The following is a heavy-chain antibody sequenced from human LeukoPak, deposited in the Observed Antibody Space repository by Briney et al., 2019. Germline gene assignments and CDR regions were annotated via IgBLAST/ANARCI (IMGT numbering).Heavy chain of an antibody. CDR3: ARAVVAATRYYYGMDV. D-gene: IGHD2-15*01. V-gene: IGHV4-59*08. J-gene: IGHJ6*02. CDR1: GGSISSYY. CDR2: IYYSGST. Sequence: SETLSLTCTVSGGSISSYYWSWIRQPPGKGQEWIGYIYYSGSTNYNPSLKSRVTTSVDTSKNQFSLKLSSVAAADTAVYYCARAVVAATRYYYGMDVWGQGTTVTVSS.